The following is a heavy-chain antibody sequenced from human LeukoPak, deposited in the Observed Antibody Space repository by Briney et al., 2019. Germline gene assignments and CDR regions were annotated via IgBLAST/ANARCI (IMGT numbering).Heavy chain of an antibody. CDR1: GGSISSYY. Sequence: SETLSLTCTVSGGSISSYYWSWIRQPPGKGLEWIGYIYYSGSTNYNPSLKSRVTISVDTSKNQFPLKLSSVTAADTAVYYCARGRIAVAASGFDYWGQGTLVTVSS. V-gene: IGHV4-59*01. CDR3: ARGRIAVAASGFDY. J-gene: IGHJ4*02. D-gene: IGHD6-19*01. CDR2: IYYSGST.